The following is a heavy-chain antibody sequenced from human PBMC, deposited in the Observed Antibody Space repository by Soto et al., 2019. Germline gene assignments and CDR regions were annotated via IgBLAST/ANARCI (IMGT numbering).Heavy chain of an antibody. CDR3: VVAAQPYYFDY. V-gene: IGHV1-18*01. CDR1: GYTFTSYG. D-gene: IGHD2-15*01. J-gene: IGHJ4*02. Sequence: QVQLVQSGAEVKKPGASVKVSCKASGYTFTSYGISWVRQAPGQGLEWMGWISAYNGNTNYTQKLQGRVTTTTDTATGTAYMELRSLRSDDTAVYYCVVAAQPYYFDYWGQGTLVTVSS. CDR2: ISAYNGNT.